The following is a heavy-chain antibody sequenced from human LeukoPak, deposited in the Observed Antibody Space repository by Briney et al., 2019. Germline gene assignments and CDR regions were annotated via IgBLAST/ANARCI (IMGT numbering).Heavy chain of an antibody. CDR2: ISSSSSYI. V-gene: IGHV3-21*01. J-gene: IGHJ4*02. CDR3: ARLRGYYIDY. Sequence: GGSLRLFCAASGFTFSSYSMNWVRQASGKGLEWVSSISSSSSYIYYADSVKGRFTISRYNAKNSMYLQMNSLRAEDTAVYYCARLRGYYIDYWGQGTLVTVSS. CDR1: GFTFSSYS. D-gene: IGHD3-22*01.